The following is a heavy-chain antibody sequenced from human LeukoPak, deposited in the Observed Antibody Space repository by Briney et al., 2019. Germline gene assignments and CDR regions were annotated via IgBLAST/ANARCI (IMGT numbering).Heavy chain of an antibody. V-gene: IGHV4-39*01. CDR2: IYYSGST. J-gene: IGHJ4*02. D-gene: IGHD3-10*01. CDR3: ARSRFGSGSYVIDY. CDR1: GGSISSSSYY. Sequence: SETLSLTCTVSGGSISSSSYYWGWIRQPPGKGLEWIGSIYYSGSTYYNPSLKSRVTISVDTSKNQFSLKLSSVTAADTAAYYCARSRFGSGSYVIDYWGQGTLVTVSS.